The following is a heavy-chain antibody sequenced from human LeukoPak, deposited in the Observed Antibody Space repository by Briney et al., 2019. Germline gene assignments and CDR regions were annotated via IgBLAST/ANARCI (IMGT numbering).Heavy chain of an antibody. CDR1: GFTFSSYA. J-gene: IGHJ4*02. Sequence: PGGSLRLSCAASGFTFSSYAMSWVRQAPGKGLEWVSAISGSGGSTYYADSVKGRFTISRDNSKNTLYLQMNSLRAEDTAVYYCAKDSEYLNYYDSSGYYAIDYWGQGTLVTVSS. V-gene: IGHV3-23*01. D-gene: IGHD3-22*01. CDR3: AKDSEYLNYYDSSGYYAIDY. CDR2: ISGSGGST.